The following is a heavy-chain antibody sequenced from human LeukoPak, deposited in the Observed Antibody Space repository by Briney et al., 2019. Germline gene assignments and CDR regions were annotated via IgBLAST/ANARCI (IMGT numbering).Heavy chain of an antibody. D-gene: IGHD6-13*01. Sequence: SETLSLTCSVSGGSISSSSYYWGWIRQPPGKGLEWIGSIYYIGSTYYNPSLKSRVTISVDTSKNQFSLKLTSVTAADTAVYFCARSGQYSRSWSDYWGQGTLVTVSS. CDR2: IYYIGST. J-gene: IGHJ4*02. CDR1: GGSISSSSYY. CDR3: ARSGQYSRSWSDY. V-gene: IGHV4-39*01.